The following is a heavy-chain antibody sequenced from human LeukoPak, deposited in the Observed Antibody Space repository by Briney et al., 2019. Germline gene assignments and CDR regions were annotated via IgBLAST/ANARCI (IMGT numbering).Heavy chain of an antibody. D-gene: IGHD3-10*01. Sequence: SVKVSCKASGGTFRSYAISWVRQAPGQGLEWMGGIIPIFGTANYAQKFQGRVTITADESTSTAYMELSSLRSEDTAVYYCARDRVVQGVITAFDYWGQGTLVTVSS. CDR3: ARDRVVQGVITAFDY. J-gene: IGHJ4*02. V-gene: IGHV1-69*13. CDR2: IIPIFGTA. CDR1: GGTFRSYA.